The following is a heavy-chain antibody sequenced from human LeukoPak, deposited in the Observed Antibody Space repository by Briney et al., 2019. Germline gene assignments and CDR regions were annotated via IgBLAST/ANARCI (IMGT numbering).Heavy chain of an antibody. CDR1: GFTFSSYW. V-gene: IGHV3-74*01. CDR2: ISSDGSTT. J-gene: IGHJ4*02. D-gene: IGHD1-7*01. Sequence: TGGSLRLSCAASGFTFSSYWMHWVRQAPGKGLVWVSRISSDGSTTRYADSVKGRFTVSRDNAKNTLFLQMNSLRAEDTAVYYCARDNNWNYPDYWGQGTLVTVSS. CDR3: ARDNNWNYPDY.